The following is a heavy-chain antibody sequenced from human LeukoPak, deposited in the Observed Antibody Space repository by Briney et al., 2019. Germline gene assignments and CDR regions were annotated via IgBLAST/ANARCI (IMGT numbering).Heavy chain of an antibody. D-gene: IGHD4-23*01. V-gene: IGHV3-15*01. J-gene: IGHJ4*02. CDR2: IKSQSGGGTI. CDR3: ITTTFYYGGKGY. CDR1: GFTFSSYA. Sequence: GGSLRLSCAASGFTFSSYAMHWVRQAPGKGLEWVGRIKSQSGGGTIDYAAPVKGRFTISRDDSKNTLYVQMNSLKIEDTAVYYCITTTFYYGGKGYWGQGTLVTVSS.